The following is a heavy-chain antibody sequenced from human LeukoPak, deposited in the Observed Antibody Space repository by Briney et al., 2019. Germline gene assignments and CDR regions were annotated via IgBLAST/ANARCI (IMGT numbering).Heavy chain of an antibody. V-gene: IGHV3-23*01. CDR3: AKEPYDSSGYYFDY. CDR2: IRGSGGST. J-gene: IGHJ4*02. D-gene: IGHD3-22*01. Sequence: GGSLRLSCAASGFTFSSYWMSWVRQAPGKGLEWVSAIRGSGGSTDYADSVKGRFTISRDNSKNTLYLQMNSLRAEDTAVYYCAKEPYDSSGYYFDYWGQGTLVTVSS. CDR1: GFTFSSYW.